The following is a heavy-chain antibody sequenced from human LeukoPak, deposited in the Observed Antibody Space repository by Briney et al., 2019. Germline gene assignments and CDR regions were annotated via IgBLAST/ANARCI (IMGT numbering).Heavy chain of an antibody. CDR2: ISGSGGST. V-gene: IGHV3-23*01. CDR1: GFTFSSYA. CDR3: ARVTYYYDSSGYLFDY. Sequence: GGSLRLSCAASGFTFSSYAMSWVRQAPGKGLEWVSAISGSGGSTYYADSVKGRFTISRDNSKNTLYLQMNSLRAEDTAVYYCARVTYYYDSSGYLFDYWGQGTLVTVSS. J-gene: IGHJ4*02. D-gene: IGHD3-22*01.